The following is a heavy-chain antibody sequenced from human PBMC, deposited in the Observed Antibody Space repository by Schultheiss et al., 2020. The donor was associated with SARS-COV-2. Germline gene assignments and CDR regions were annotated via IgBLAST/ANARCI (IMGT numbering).Heavy chain of an antibody. CDR3: AKEVGQIDYGDYDSYYYYGMDV. Sequence: GGSLRLSCAASGFTFSSYAMHWVRQAPGKGLEWVAVISYDGSNKYYADSVKGRFTVSRDNAKKSLYLQMNSLRAEDTAVYYCAKEVGQIDYGDYDSYYYYGMDVWGQGTTVTVSS. J-gene: IGHJ6*02. CDR2: ISYDGSNK. D-gene: IGHD4-17*01. V-gene: IGHV3-30*04. CDR1: GFTFSSYA.